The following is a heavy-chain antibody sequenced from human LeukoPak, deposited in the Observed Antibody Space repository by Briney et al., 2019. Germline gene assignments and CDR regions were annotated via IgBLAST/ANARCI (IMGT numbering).Heavy chain of an antibody. CDR3: AREIFGVVIAGGPYYYYYMDV. CDR2: IYYSGST. V-gene: IGHV4-30-4*08. J-gene: IGHJ6*03. CDR1: GGSISSGDYY. Sequence: PSETLSLTCTVSGGSISSGDYYWSWIRQPPGKGLEWIGYIYYSGSTYYNPSLKSRVTISVDTSKNQFSLKLSSVTAADTAVYYYAREIFGVVIAGGPYYYYYMDVWGKGTTVTVSS. D-gene: IGHD3-3*01.